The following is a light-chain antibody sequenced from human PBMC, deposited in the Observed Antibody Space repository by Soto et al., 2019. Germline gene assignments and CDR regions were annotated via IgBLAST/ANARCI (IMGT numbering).Light chain of an antibody. CDR2: DVN. J-gene: IGLJ7*01. CDR1: TGAVTSGHY. CDR3: MLSYSGPSI. V-gene: IGLV7-46*01. Sequence: QAVVTQEPSLTVSPGGTVTLTGGSSTGAVTSGHYPYWFQVKPGQAPRTLLYDVNNKHSWTPARFSGSLLVGKAALTLSGAQPEDEADYYCMLSYSGPSIFGRGTQPTVL.